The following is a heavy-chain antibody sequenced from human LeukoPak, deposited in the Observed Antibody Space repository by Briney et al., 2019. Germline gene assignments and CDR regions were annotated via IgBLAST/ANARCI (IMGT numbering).Heavy chain of an antibody. J-gene: IGHJ4*02. CDR1: GGSISSYY. CDR3: AGHGYYGSGSYYQDY. CDR2: IYYSGST. V-gene: IGHV4-59*08. Sequence: SETLSLTCTVSGGSISSYYWSWIRQPPGKGLEWIGYIYYSGSTNYNPSLKSRVTISVDTSKNQFSLKLSSVTAADTAVYYCAGHGYYGSGSYYQDYWGQGTLVTVSS. D-gene: IGHD3-10*01.